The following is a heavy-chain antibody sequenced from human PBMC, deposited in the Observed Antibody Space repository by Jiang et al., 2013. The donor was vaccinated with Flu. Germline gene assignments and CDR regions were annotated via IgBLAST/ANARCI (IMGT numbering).Heavy chain of an antibody. CDR2: IRNKLYRGTT. V-gene: IGHV3-49*03. J-gene: IGHJ4*02. D-gene: IGHD2-2*01. Sequence: VQLLESGGGLVQPGRSLRLSCTASGFTFGDYAVNWLRQAPGKGLEWVGFIRNKLYRGTTDYAASVKGRFTISRDDSKSIAYLQMSSLRTEDTAVYYCTRDLVRDIIMIPATYFDSWGQGTLVTVSS. CDR3: TRDLVRDIIMIPATYFDS. CDR1: GFTFGDYA.